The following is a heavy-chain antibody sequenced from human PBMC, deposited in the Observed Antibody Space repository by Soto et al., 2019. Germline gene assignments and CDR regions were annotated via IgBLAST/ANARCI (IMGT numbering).Heavy chain of an antibody. D-gene: IGHD1-1*01. CDR2: IYYSGTT. V-gene: IGHV4-31*03. CDR1: GDSIMRDSYY. CDR3: ARERGGDLNWYHGLDV. J-gene: IGHJ6*02. Sequence: SETLSLTCTVSGDSIMRDSYYWNWIRQHPGKGLEWIGYIYYSGTTAYNPSLKTRVTISPDTSKNQFSLNLSSVTAADTAVYYCARERGGDLNWYHGLDVWGQGTTVTVSS.